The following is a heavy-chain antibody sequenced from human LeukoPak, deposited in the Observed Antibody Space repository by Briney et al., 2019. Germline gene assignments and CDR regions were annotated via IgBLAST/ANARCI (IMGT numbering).Heavy chain of an antibody. V-gene: IGHV4-59*01. D-gene: IGHD3-22*01. CDR1: GGSISSYY. J-gene: IGHJ3*02. CDR2: IYYSGST. CDR3: AKSSGYYYGKYDAFDI. Sequence: PSETLSLTCTVSGGSISSYYWSWIRQPPGKGLEWIGYIYYSGSTNYNPSLKSRVTISVDTSKNQFSLKLSSVTAADTAVYYCAKSSGYYYGKYDAFDIWGQGTMVTVSS.